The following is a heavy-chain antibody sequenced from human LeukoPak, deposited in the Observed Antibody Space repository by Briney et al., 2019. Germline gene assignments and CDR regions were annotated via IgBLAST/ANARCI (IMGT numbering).Heavy chain of an antibody. V-gene: IGHV4-59*01. J-gene: IGHJ4*02. CDR2: IYYSGST. D-gene: IGHD3-22*01. CDR1: AAPITSYY. CDR3: AKGGLVTTLDY. Sequence: PSETLSLTCTVSAAPITSYYWSWIRQPPGKGLEWIGYIYYSGSTNYNPSLKSRVAISVDTSKNQVSLRLSSVTAADTAVYYCAKGGLVTTLDYWGQGTLVTVSS.